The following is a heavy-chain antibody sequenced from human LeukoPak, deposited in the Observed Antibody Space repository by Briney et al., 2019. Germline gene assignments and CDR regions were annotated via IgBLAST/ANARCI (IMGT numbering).Heavy chain of an antibody. CDR2: IYHSGST. Sequence: SETLSLTCAVSGYSLSSGYYWGWIRQPPGKGLEWIGSIYHSGSTYYNPSLKSRVTISVDTSKNQFSLKLSSVTAADTAVYYCASGYGSGSYYDEYWFDPWGQGTLVTVSS. J-gene: IGHJ5*02. CDR1: GYSLSSGYY. CDR3: ASGYGSGSYYDEYWFDP. V-gene: IGHV4-38-2*01. D-gene: IGHD3-10*01.